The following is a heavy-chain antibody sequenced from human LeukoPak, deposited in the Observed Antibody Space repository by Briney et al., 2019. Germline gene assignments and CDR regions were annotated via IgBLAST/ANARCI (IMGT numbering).Heavy chain of an antibody. D-gene: IGHD1-7*01. CDR2: IKSKTDGGTT. CDR3: ATERTGTTFDY. CDR1: GFTFSNAW. J-gene: IGHJ4*02. Sequence: GGSLRLSCAASGFTFSNAWMSWVRQAPGKGLEWVGRIKSKTDGGTTDNAAPVKGRFTISRDDSKNTLYLQMSSLKTEDTAVYYCATERTGTTFDYWGQGTLVTVSS. V-gene: IGHV3-15*01.